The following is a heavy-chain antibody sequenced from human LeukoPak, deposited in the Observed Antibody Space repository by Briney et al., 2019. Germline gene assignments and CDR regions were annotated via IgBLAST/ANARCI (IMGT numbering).Heavy chain of an antibody. V-gene: IGHV3-21*04. J-gene: IGHJ1*01. Sequence: RAGGSLRLSCAASGFTFSSYNMNWVRQAPGKGLEWVSSISSSSTYIFYADSVKGRFTISRDNSKNSLYLQMDSLRTEDTALYYCAKDGPGVVIMGYFHHWGQGTLVTVSS. CDR3: AKDGPGVVIMGYFHH. CDR2: ISSSSTYI. D-gene: IGHD3-3*01. CDR1: GFTFSSYN.